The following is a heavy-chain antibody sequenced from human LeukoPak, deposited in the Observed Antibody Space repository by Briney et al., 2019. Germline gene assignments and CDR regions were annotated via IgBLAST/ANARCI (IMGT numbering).Heavy chain of an antibody. CDR2: ISYDGSNK. CDR3: AKDRKSAGSGSYYKVYYYYGMDV. Sequence: GGSLRLSCAASGFTFSSYGMHWVRQAPGKGLEWVAVISYDGSNKYYADSVKGRFTISRDNSKNTLYLQMNSLRAEDTAVYYCAKDRKSAGSGSYYKVYYYYGMDVWGQGTTVTVSS. V-gene: IGHV3-30*18. CDR1: GFTFSSYG. J-gene: IGHJ6*02. D-gene: IGHD3-10*01.